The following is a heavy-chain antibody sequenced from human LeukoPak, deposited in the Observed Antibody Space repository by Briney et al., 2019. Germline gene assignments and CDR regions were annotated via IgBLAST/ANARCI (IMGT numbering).Heavy chain of an antibody. CDR1: GGSISSGSYY. Sequence: PSETLYLTCTVSGGSISSGSYYWSWIRQPAGKGLEWIGRIYTSGSTSYNPSLKSRVTISVDTSKNQFSLKLSSVTAADTAVYYCARSYYFDYWGQGTLVTVSS. V-gene: IGHV4-61*02. CDR3: ARSYYFDY. J-gene: IGHJ4*02. CDR2: IYTSGST.